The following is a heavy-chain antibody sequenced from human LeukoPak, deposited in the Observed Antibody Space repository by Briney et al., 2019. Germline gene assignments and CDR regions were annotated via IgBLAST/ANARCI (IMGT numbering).Heavy chain of an antibody. Sequence: SETLSLTCAVYGGSFSGYYWSWIRQPPGKGLEWIGEINHSGSTNYNPSLKSRVTISVDTSKNQFSLKLSSVTAADTAVYYCAREIRNVVPAAMSYYYYYMDVWGKGTTVTVSS. V-gene: IGHV4-34*01. CDR2: INHSGST. D-gene: IGHD2-2*01. J-gene: IGHJ6*03. CDR1: GGSFSGYY. CDR3: AREIRNVVPAAMSYYYYYMDV.